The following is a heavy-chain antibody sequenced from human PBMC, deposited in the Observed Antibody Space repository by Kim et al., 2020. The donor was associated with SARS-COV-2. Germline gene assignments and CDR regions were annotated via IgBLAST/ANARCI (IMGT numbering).Heavy chain of an antibody. V-gene: IGHV1-3*01. CDR1: GNTFTNNG. Sequence: ASVKVSCKASGNTFTNNGLHWVRQAPGQRLEWMGWIDADNINTKYSQKFQGRVTITRDTSASTAYMELSSLRSEDTAMYYCATGSGTYSSDYWGQGTLVTVSS. CDR2: IDADNINT. D-gene: IGHD1-26*01. J-gene: IGHJ4*02. CDR3: ATGSGTYSSDY.